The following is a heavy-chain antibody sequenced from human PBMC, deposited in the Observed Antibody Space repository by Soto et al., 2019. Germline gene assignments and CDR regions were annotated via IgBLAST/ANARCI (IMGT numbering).Heavy chain of an antibody. V-gene: IGHV3-23*01. CDR2: SSATGSGR. Sequence: LRLSCAASGFTFSSYGMTWVRQAPGKGLEWVSFSSATGSGRYYADSVKGRFTISRDNSKNTLYLQMSSLRADDTAVYYCAKDRRAGGNYGFYSDFWGQGALVTVSS. CDR3: AKDRRAGGNYGFYSDF. CDR1: GFTFSSYG. J-gene: IGHJ4*02. D-gene: IGHD1-7*01.